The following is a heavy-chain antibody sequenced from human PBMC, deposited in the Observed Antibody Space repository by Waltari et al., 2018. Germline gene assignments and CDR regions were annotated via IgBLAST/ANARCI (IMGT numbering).Heavy chain of an antibody. J-gene: IGHJ3*02. CDR1: GGSISSYY. CDR2: IYYSGST. CDR3: ARGGPDQWLKGAAFDI. D-gene: IGHD6-19*01. V-gene: IGHV4-59*01. Sequence: QAQLQESGPGLVKPSETLSLTCTVSGGSISSYYWSWIRQPPGKGLEWIGYIYYSGSTNYNPSLKSRVTISVDTSKNQFSLKLSSVTAADTAVYYCARGGPDQWLKGAAFDIWGQGTMVTVSS.